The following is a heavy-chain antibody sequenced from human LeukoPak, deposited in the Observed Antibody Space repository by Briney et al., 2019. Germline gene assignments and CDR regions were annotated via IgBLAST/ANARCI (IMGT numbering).Heavy chain of an antibody. Sequence: SVKVSCKASGGTFSSYAISWVRQAPGQGLEWMGGTIPIFGTANYAQKFQGRVTITADESTSTAYMELSSLRSGDTAVYYCARKKGSSSAFDIWGQGTMVTVSS. J-gene: IGHJ3*02. CDR2: TIPIFGTA. CDR3: ARKKGSSSAFDI. CDR1: GGTFSSYA. V-gene: IGHV1-69*13. D-gene: IGHD6-6*01.